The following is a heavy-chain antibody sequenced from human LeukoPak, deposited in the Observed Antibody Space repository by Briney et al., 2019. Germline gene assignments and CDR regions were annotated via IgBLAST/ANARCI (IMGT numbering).Heavy chain of an antibody. CDR3: ARRGYCSSTSCYRPFDY. V-gene: IGHV4-34*01. J-gene: IGHJ4*02. CDR2: INHSGST. CDR1: GGSFSGYY. D-gene: IGHD2-2*01. Sequence: SETLSLTCAVYGGSFSGYYWSWIRQPPGKGLEWIGEINHSGSTNYNPSLKSRVTISVDTSKNQFSLKLSSVTAADTAEYYCARRGYCSSTSCYRPFDYWGQGTLVTVSS.